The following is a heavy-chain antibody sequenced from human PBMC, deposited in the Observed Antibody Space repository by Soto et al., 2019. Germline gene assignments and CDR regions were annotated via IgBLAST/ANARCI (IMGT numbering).Heavy chain of an antibody. D-gene: IGHD3-10*01. CDR1: GGSISSYY. V-gene: IGHV4-59*01. CDR3: ARALSTYYYGSGYFDY. J-gene: IGHJ4*02. CDR2: IYYSGST. Sequence: SETLSLTCTVSGGSISSYYWSWIRQPPGKGLEWIGYIYYSGSTNYNPSLKSRVTISVDTSKNQFSLKLSSVTAADTAVYYCARALSTYYYGSGYFDYWGQGTLVTVSS.